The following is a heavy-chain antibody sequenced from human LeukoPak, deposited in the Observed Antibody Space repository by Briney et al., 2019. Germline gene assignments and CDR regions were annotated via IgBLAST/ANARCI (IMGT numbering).Heavy chain of an antibody. CDR2: IDPNSGGT. V-gene: IGHV1-2*02. CDR3: ARSRTPFYYYGMHV. D-gene: IGHD1-1*01. Sequence: SVTVSCKASVYIFTDYYIHWIRQAPGQGHEWMGWIDPNSGGTHHAPNFQGRATMTRDTSSSTVYMDLSRLRSADTAIYYCARSRTPFYYYGMHVWGLGTSVTVSS. CDR1: VYIFTDYY. J-gene: IGHJ6*02.